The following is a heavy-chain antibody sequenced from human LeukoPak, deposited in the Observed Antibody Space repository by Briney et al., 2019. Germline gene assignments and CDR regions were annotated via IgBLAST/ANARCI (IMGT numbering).Heavy chain of an antibody. Sequence: SETLSLTCAVYGGSFSGYYWSWIRQPPGKGLEWIGEINHSGSTNYNPSLNSRVTISVDTSKNQFSLKLNSVTAADTAVYYCARGKPPITIFGVLPIESNWFDPWGQGTLVTVSS. D-gene: IGHD3-3*01. CDR1: GGSFSGYY. J-gene: IGHJ5*02. V-gene: IGHV4-34*01. CDR3: ARGKPPITIFGVLPIESNWFDP. CDR2: INHSGST.